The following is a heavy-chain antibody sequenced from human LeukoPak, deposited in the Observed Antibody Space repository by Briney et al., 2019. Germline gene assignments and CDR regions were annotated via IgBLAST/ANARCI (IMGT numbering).Heavy chain of an antibody. Sequence: GASVKVSCKASGGTFSSYAISWVRQAPGQGLEWMGGIIPLFGTANYAQKFQGRVTITTDESTSTAYMELSSLRSEDTAVYYCARYLPAVDAFDIWGQGTMVTVSS. J-gene: IGHJ3*02. CDR2: IIPLFGTA. V-gene: IGHV1-69*05. CDR3: ARYLPAVDAFDI. D-gene: IGHD2-2*01. CDR1: GGTFSSYA.